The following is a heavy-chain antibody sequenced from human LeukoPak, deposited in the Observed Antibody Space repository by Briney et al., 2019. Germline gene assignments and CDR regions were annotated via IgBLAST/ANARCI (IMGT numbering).Heavy chain of an antibody. V-gene: IGHV1-46*01. J-gene: IGHJ4*02. Sequence: ALVKVSCKASGYTFSNYYMHWVRQAPGQGLEGMGLINPTGTGTNYAQKFRGRVTLTRDTSTTTVYMELSSLRSEDSAVYYCAREESGGYFDYWGQGTLVTVSS. CDR3: AREESGGYFDY. CDR2: INPTGTGT. CDR1: GYTFSNYY. D-gene: IGHD2-8*02.